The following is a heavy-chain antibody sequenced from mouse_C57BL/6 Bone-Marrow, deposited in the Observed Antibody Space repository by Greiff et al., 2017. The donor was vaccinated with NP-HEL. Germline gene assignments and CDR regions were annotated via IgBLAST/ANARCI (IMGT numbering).Heavy chain of an antibody. CDR2: IRLKSDNYAT. V-gene: IGHV6-3*01. J-gene: IGHJ3*01. Sequence: VQGVESGGGLVQPGGSMKLSCVASGFTFSNYWMNWVRQSPEKGLEWVAQIRLKSDNYATHYAESVKGRFTISRDDYKSSVYLQMNNLRAEDTGIYYCTANWDVRFAYWGQGTLVTVSA. CDR3: TANWDVRFAY. D-gene: IGHD4-1*01. CDR1: GFTFSNYW.